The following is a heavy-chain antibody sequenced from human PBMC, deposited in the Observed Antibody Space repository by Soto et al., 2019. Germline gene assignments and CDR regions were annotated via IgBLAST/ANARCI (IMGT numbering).Heavy chain of an antibody. J-gene: IGHJ4*02. D-gene: IGHD3-10*01. Sequence: QVQLVQSWAEVKKPGSSVKVSCKASGGTFSSYTISWVRQAPGQGLEWMGRIIPILGIANYAQKFQGRVTITADKSTSTAYMELSSLRSEDTAVYYCARATDVLLHDYWGQGTLVTVSS. CDR3: ARATDVLLHDY. CDR2: IIPILGIA. CDR1: GGTFSSYT. V-gene: IGHV1-69*02.